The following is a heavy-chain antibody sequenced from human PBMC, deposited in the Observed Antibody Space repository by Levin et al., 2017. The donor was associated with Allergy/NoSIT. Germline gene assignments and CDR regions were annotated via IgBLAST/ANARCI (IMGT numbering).Heavy chain of an antibody. Sequence: SVKVSCKASGGTFSSYTISWVRQAPGQGLEWMGRIIPILGIANYAQKFQGRVTITADKSTSTAYMELSSLRSEDTAVYYCARDEAGYFGGYWGQGTLVTVSS. J-gene: IGHJ4*02. CDR2: IIPILGIA. CDR1: GGTFSSYT. V-gene: IGHV1-69*04. D-gene: IGHD3-9*01. CDR3: ARDEAGYFGGY.